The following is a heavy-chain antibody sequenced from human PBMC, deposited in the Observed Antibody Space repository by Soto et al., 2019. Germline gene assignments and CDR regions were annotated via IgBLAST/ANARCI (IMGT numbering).Heavy chain of an antibody. J-gene: IGHJ6*02. D-gene: IGHD6-19*01. CDR1: GFTFSSYG. CDR2: ISYDGSNK. V-gene: IGHV3-30*18. CDR3: AKDQKVLGGWYRTDV. Sequence: GGSLRLSCAASGFTFSSYGMHWVRQAPGKGLEWVAVISYDGSNKYYADSVKGRFTISRDSSKNTLYLQMNSLRAEDTAVYYCAKDQKVLGGWYRTDVWGQGTTVTVSS.